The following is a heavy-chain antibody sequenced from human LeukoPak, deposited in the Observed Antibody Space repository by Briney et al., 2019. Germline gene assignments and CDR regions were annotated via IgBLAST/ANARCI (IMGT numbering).Heavy chain of an antibody. J-gene: IGHJ5*02. Sequence: QPGRSLRLSCAASGFTFDDYAMHWVRQAPGKGLEWASGISWNSGSIGYADSVKGRFTISRDNAKNSLYLQMNSLRAEDTTLYYCAKDITRFGESFFGSWGQGTLVTVSS. V-gene: IGHV3-9*01. CDR3: AKDITRFGESFFGS. D-gene: IGHD3-10*01. CDR1: GFTFDDYA. CDR2: ISWNSGSI.